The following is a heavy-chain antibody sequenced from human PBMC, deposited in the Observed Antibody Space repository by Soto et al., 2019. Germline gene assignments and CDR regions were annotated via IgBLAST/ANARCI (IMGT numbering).Heavy chain of an antibody. CDR3: ARDHDVVGVRGYYSMDV. CDR1: GFILSSYS. Sequence: QPGGSLRLSCAASGFILSSYSMNWVRQAPGKGLEWVSYISSSTTTIYYADSVKGRFTISRDSAKNSLFLQMNSLRDEDTAVYYCARDHDVVGVRGYYSMDVWGQGTTVTVSS. D-gene: IGHD1-26*01. J-gene: IGHJ6*02. V-gene: IGHV3-48*02. CDR2: ISSSTTTI.